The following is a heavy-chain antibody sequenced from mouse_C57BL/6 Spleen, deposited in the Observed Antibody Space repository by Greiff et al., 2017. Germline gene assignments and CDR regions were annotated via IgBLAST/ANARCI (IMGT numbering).Heavy chain of an antibody. J-gene: IGHJ2*01. CDR3: ARVDTTRDY. CDR2: IHPNSGST. Sequence: QVQLKESGAELVKPGASVKLSCKASGYTFTSYWMHWVKQRPGQGLEWIGMIHPNSGSTNYNEKFKSKATLTVDKSSSTAYMQLSSLTSEDSAVYYCARVDTTRDYWGQGTTLTVSS. CDR1: GYTFTSYW. D-gene: IGHD2-3*01. V-gene: IGHV1-64*01.